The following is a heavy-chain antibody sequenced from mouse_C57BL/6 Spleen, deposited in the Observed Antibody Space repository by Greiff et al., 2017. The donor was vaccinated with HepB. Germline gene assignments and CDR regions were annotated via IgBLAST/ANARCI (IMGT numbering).Heavy chain of an antibody. CDR1: GYTFTDYY. Sequence: QVQLKESGAELVRPGASVKLSCKASGYTFTDYYINWVKQRPGQGLEWIARIYPGSGNTYYNEKFKGKATLTAEKSSSTAYMQLSSLTSEDSAVYFCARWGYDDAMDYWGQGTSVTVSS. CDR3: ARWGYDDAMDY. J-gene: IGHJ4*01. V-gene: IGHV1-76*01. CDR2: IYPGSGNT. D-gene: IGHD2-2*01.